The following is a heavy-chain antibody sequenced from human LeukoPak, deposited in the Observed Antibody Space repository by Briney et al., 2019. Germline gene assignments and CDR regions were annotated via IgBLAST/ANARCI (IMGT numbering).Heavy chain of an antibody. D-gene: IGHD3-9*01. CDR2: ISGSGGST. V-gene: IGHV3-23*01. Sequence: PGGSLRLSCAASGFTFSSYAISWVRQAPGKGLEWVSAISGSGGSTYYADSVKGRFTISRDNSKNTLYLQMNSLRAEDTAVYYCAHGGYFDWLLGTSPVEYYYYGMDVWGQGTTVTVSS. CDR1: GFTFSSYA. J-gene: IGHJ6*02. CDR3: AHGGYFDWLLGTSPVEYYYYGMDV.